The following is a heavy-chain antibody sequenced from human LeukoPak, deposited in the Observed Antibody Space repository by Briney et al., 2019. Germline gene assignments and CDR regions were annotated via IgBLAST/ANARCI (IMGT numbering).Heavy chain of an antibody. J-gene: IGHJ4*02. D-gene: IGHD4-23*01. CDR1: GGSISSYY. CDR3: AREEGSGKVDY. CDR2: IYYSGST. Sequence: PSETLSLTCTVSGGSISSYYWSWLRQPPGKGLEWIGYIYYSGSTNYNPSLKSRVTISVDTSKNQFSLKLSSVTAADTAVYYCAREEGSGKVDYWGQGTLVTVSS. V-gene: IGHV4-59*01.